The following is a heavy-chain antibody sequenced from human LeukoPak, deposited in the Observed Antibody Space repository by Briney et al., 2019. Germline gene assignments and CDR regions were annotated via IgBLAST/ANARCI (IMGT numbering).Heavy chain of an antibody. CDR3: ARRDYSDRTGYPRLDWFDA. Sequence: SETLSLTCTVSGGSISSRIYSWVWIRQPPGKGLEWIGSIYYSGTTYYNPSLKSRVTISIDTSKNQFSLKLSSVTAADTAVYYCARRDYSDRTGYPRLDWFDAWGQGTLVTVSS. CDR1: GGSISSRIYS. J-gene: IGHJ5*02. CDR2: IYYSGTT. V-gene: IGHV4-39*01. D-gene: IGHD3-22*01.